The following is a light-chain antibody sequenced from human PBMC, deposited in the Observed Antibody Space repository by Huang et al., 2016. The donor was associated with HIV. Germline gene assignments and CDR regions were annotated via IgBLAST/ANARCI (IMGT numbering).Light chain of an antibody. CDR1: QGIPNY. V-gene: IGKV1-13*01. CDR2: AAS. CDR3: QQFSSYPLT. J-gene: IGKJ4*01. Sequence: AIQLTQSPSSLPIYVVDKVTITCRASQGIPNYVACDQQRPGKAPKLLIYAASTLESGVQSRFSGSGSGSDCTLSIANVQPEDSATYYCQQFSSYPLTFGGGTKVEIK.